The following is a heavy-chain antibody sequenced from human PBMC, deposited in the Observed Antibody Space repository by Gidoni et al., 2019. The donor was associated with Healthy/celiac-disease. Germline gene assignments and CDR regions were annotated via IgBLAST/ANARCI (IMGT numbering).Heavy chain of an antibody. CDR3: ARQYDFWSGWGAFDI. D-gene: IGHD3-3*01. J-gene: IGHJ3*02. Sequence: EVQLVETGGGVIQPGGSLRLSCAASGFTVSSNYMSWVRQAPGKGLEWVSVIYSGGSTYYADSVKGRFTISRDNSKNTLYLQMNSLRAEDTAVYYCARQYDFWSGWGAFDIWGQGTMVTVSS. CDR2: IYSGGST. V-gene: IGHV3-53*02. CDR1: GFTVSSNY.